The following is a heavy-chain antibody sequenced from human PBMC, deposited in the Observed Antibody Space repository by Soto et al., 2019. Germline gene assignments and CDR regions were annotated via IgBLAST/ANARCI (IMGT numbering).Heavy chain of an antibody. D-gene: IGHD2-15*01. CDR2: IYYSGST. V-gene: IGHV4-31*03. J-gene: IGHJ5*02. CDR3: ARVEGYCSGGSCYSSGHNWFDP. Sequence: QVQLQESGPGLVEPSQTLSLTCTVSGGSISSGGYYWSWIPQHPGKGLEWFGYIYYSGSTYYNPSFKSRVTISVDTSKNQFSLKLSSVTAADTAVYYCARVEGYCSGGSCYSSGHNWFDPWGQGTLVTVSS. CDR1: GGSISSGGYY.